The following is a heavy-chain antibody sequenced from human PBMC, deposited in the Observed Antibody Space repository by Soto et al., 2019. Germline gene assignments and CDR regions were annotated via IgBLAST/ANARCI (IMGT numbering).Heavy chain of an antibody. CDR3: ARDLLPYSSSSDAFDI. V-gene: IGHV3-7*01. CDR1: GFTFSSYW. CDR2: IKQDGSEK. D-gene: IGHD6-6*01. J-gene: IGHJ3*02. Sequence: GGSLRLSCAASGFTFSSYWMSWVRQAPGKGLEWVANIKQDGSEKYYVDSVKGRFTISRDNAKNSLYLQMNSLRAEDTAVYYCARDLLPYSSSSDAFDIWGQGTMVTVSS.